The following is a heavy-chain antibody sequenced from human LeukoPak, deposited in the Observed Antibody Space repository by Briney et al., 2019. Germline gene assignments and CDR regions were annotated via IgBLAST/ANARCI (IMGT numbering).Heavy chain of an antibody. V-gene: IGHV4-39*01. Sequence: SETLSLTCTVSGGSISSSSYYWGWIRQPPGKGLEWIGSIYYSGSTYYNPSLKSRVTISVDTSKNQFSLKLSSVTAADTAVYYCARSNGGRRSDAFDIWGQGTMVTVSS. CDR3: ARSNGGRRSDAFDI. CDR1: GGSISSSSYY. CDR2: IYYSGST. J-gene: IGHJ3*02.